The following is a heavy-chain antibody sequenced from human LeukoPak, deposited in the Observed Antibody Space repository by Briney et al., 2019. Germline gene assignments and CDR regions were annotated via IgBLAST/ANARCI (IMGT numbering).Heavy chain of an antibody. V-gene: IGHV3-23*01. D-gene: IGHD3-22*01. CDR2: ISGSGDNT. CDR1: GFTFSSYA. Sequence: GGSLRLSCAASGFTFSSYAMSWVRQAPGKGLEWVSGISGSGDNTYYADSVKGRFTISRDNSKNTQYVQVNSLGTEDTAAYYCAKGSYYDSSGSFYFDYWGQGTLVTVSS. CDR3: AKGSYYDSSGSFYFDY. J-gene: IGHJ4*02.